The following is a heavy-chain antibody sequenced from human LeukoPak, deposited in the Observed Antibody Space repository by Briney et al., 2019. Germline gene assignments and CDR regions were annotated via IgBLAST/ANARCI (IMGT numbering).Heavy chain of an antibody. Sequence: GGSLRLSCAASGFTFSSYAMHWVRQAPGKGLEWVAVISYDGSNKYYADSVKGRFTVSRDNSKNTLYLQTNSLRAEDTAVYYCVRGAYSSSWLNFDYWGQGTLVTVSS. V-gene: IGHV3-30*04. CDR1: GFTFSSYA. CDR2: ISYDGSNK. J-gene: IGHJ4*02. CDR3: VRGAYSSSWLNFDY. D-gene: IGHD6-13*01.